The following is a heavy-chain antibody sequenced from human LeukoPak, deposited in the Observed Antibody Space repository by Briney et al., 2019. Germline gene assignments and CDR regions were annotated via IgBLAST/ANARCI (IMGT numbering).Heavy chain of an antibody. CDR1: GFTFSNYA. D-gene: IGHD5-12*01. V-gene: IGHV3-23*01. CDR2: ITGSGGNT. Sequence: GGSLRLSCAASGFTFSNYAMTWVRQAPGTGLLWVAAITGSGGNTYHADSVKGRFTISRDNSKNTLYLQMNSLRAEDTAVYYCATLMRGPIGYVGYGGEDYWGQGTLVSVSS. J-gene: IGHJ4*02. CDR3: ATLMRGPIGYVGYGGEDY.